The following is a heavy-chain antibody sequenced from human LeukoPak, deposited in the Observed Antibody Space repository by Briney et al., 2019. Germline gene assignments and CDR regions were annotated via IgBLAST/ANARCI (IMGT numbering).Heavy chain of an antibody. CDR2: VSYSGST. V-gene: IGHV4-59*01. Sequence: PSETLSLTCTVSGAFITDYFWSWIRQPPGKGLEWIGYVSYSGSTDYSPSLKGRVAISIDMSKNHFSLKLTSVSAADTAIYYCARGSQTPDAGYWGPGILVTVSS. CDR3: ARGSQTPDAGY. D-gene: IGHD6-13*01. J-gene: IGHJ4*02. CDR1: GAFITDYF.